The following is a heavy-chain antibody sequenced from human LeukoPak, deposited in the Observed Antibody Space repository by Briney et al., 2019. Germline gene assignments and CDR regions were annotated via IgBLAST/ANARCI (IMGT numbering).Heavy chain of an antibody. CDR1: GFTFSSFW. Sequence: PGGSLRVSCAASGFTFSSFWMSWVRQAPGKGLEWVANIKRDGSEKYYVDSVKGRFTISRDNAKNSLHLQMNSLRAEDTALYYCASTYYDSSTHAFDIWGQGTMVTVSS. D-gene: IGHD3-22*01. CDR3: ASTYYDSSTHAFDI. V-gene: IGHV3-7*01. CDR2: IKRDGSEK. J-gene: IGHJ3*02.